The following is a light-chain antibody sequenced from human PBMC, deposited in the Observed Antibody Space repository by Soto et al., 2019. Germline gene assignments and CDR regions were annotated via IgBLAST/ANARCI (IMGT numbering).Light chain of an antibody. V-gene: IGKV3-11*01. J-gene: IGKJ1*01. CDR1: QSLSSF. CDR3: QQRSNGPWT. CDR2: DAS. Sequence: EIVLTQSPATLSLSPGERATLSCRASQSLSSFLAWYQQKPGRAPRLLIYDASNRATGIPARFSGSGSGTDFTLTISSLEPEDLAVYYCQQRSNGPWTLGQGTKVEIK.